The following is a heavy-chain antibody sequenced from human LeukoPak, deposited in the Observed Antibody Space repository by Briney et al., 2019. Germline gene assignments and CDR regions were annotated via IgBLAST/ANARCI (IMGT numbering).Heavy chain of an antibody. CDR2: INHSGST. J-gene: IGHJ4*02. CDR3: ARAPGIIRLWFGESDLFDY. V-gene: IGHV4-39*07. D-gene: IGHD3-10*01. CDR1: GGSISSSSYY. Sequence: KPSETLSLTCTVSGGSISSSSYYWGWIRQPPGKGLEWIGEINHSGSTNYNPSLKSRVTISVDTSKNQFSLKLSSVTAADTAVYYCARAPGIIRLWFGESDLFDYWGQGTLVTVSS.